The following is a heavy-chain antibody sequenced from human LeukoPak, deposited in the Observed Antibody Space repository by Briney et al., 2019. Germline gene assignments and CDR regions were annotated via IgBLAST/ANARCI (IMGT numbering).Heavy chain of an antibody. V-gene: IGHV3-7*03. CDR2: IKEGGSES. D-gene: IGHD2-2*01. Sequence: GGSLRLSCEGSAFIFSGHWMNWVRQPPGKGLEWVASIKEGGSESHYVDSVKGRFSISRDNTKGSLFLQLNSLRAEDTAVYYCARDGSKYCSSTSCYSGYYYYSMDVWGQGTTVTVSS. CDR1: AFIFSGHW. CDR3: ARDGSKYCSSTSCYSGYYYYSMDV. J-gene: IGHJ6*02.